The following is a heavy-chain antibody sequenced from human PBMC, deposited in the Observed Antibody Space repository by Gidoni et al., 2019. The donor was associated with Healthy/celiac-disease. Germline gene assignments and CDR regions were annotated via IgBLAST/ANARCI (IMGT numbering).Heavy chain of an antibody. J-gene: IGHJ4*02. CDR2: IYYSGST. V-gene: IGHV4-39*01. Sequence: QLQLQESGPGLVKPSETLSLTCTVSGGSISSSSYYWGWIRQPPGKGLEWIGSIYYSGSTYYNPSLKSRVTISVDTSKNQFSLKLSSVTAADTAVYYCARRVPNGQLLWGSGFDYWGQGTLVTVSS. CDR1: GGSISSSSYY. D-gene: IGHD3-10*01. CDR3: ARRVPNGQLLWGSGFDY.